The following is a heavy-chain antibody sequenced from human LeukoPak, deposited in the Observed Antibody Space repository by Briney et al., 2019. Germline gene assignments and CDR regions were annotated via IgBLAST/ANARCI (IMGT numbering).Heavy chain of an antibody. D-gene: IGHD6-19*01. Sequence: GGSLTLSCAASGFTFSTYAMSWVRQAPGKGLEWVSSISDSGGSTYYADSVKGRFTISRDNSRNTLYLQMNSLRAVDTAVYYCAKSAKKGIAVAYDAFDIWGQGTMVPVSS. CDR2: ISDSGGST. V-gene: IGHV3-23*01. J-gene: IGHJ3*02. CDR1: GFTFSTYA. CDR3: AKSAKKGIAVAYDAFDI.